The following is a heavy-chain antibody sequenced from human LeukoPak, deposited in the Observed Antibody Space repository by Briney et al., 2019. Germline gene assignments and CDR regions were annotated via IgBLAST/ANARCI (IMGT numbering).Heavy chain of an antibody. J-gene: IGHJ4*02. V-gene: IGHV7-4-1*02. Sequence: EASVKVSCKASGYIFTSYAMNWVRQAPGQGLEWMGWINTNTGNPTYAQGFTGRFVFSLDTSVSTAYLQISSLKAEDTAVYYCARDRHYYGSGSSLAYLGYWGQGTLVTVSS. CDR2: INTNTGNP. CDR3: ARDRHYYGSGSSLAYLGY. CDR1: GYIFTSYA. D-gene: IGHD3-10*01.